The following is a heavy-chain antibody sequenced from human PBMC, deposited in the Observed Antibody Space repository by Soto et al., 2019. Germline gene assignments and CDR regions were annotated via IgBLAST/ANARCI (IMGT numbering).Heavy chain of an antibody. CDR2: TSNDGKKF. CDR1: GFSLSNYA. Sequence: GGSLRLSCEVSGFSLSNYAIHWVRQAPGKGLEWVAVTSNDGKKFSYADSVRGRFTVSRDNPKNTVSLEMNSLRSDDTGIYFCAKAGEVFGLAVFAYLDDWGKGVPFTV. V-gene: IGHV3-30*18. J-gene: IGHJ4*02. D-gene: IGHD3-3*01. CDR3: AKAGEVFGLAVFAYLDD.